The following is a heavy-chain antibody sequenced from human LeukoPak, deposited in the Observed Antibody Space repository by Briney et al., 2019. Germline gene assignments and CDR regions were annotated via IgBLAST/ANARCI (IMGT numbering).Heavy chain of an antibody. V-gene: IGHV4-39*01. Sequence: SETLSLTCTVSGGSISRSSYYWGWIRQTPGKGLEWMGSFFYSGNTYYNPSLNSRVTISVETSKNQFSLRLNSVTAADTAVYYCAGTVGATFHFDYWGQGTLVTVSS. CDR1: GGSISRSSYY. CDR2: FFYSGNT. D-gene: IGHD1-26*01. J-gene: IGHJ4*02. CDR3: AGTVGATFHFDY.